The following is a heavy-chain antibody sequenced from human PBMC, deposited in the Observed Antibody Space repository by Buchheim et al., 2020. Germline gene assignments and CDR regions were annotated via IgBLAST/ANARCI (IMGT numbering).Heavy chain of an antibody. D-gene: IGHD6-19*01. V-gene: IGHV1-69*01. CDR2: IIPIFGTA. CDR3: ASGSHGPFPSSGWLRADY. J-gene: IGHJ4*02. CDR1: GGTFSSYA. Sequence: QVQLVQSGAEVKKPGSSVKVSCKASGGTFSSYAISWVRQAPGQGLEWMGGIIPIFGTANYAQKFQGRATITADESTTTAYMELSSLRSEDTAVYYCASGSHGPFPSSGWLRADYWGQGTL.